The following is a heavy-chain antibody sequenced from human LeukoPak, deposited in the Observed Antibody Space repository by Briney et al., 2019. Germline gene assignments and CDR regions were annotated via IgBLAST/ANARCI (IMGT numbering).Heavy chain of an antibody. CDR1: GFTFSNYG. J-gene: IGHJ4*02. CDR3: AKGGYCSSTSCYGNYYFDY. CDR2: ISYDGSSE. V-gene: IGHV3-30*12. D-gene: IGHD2-2*01. Sequence: GGSLRLSCAASGFTFSNYGKHWVRQAPGKGLEWVAYISYDGSSEYYADSVKGRFTISRDNSKNTLYLQMNSLRAEDTAVYYCAKGGYCSSTSCYGNYYFDYWGQGTLVTVSS.